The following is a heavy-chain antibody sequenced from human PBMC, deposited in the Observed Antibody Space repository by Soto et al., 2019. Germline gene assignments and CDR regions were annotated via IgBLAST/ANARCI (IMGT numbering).Heavy chain of an antibody. V-gene: IGHV4-59*01. CDR2: IYYSGST. J-gene: IGHJ6*02. CDR1: GGSISSYF. CDR3: ARGSDFLYYYGMDV. D-gene: IGHD5-12*01. Sequence: QVQLQESGPGLVKPSETLSLTCIVSGGSISSYFWTWIRQPPGKGLEWIGYIYYSGSTNYNPSLKSRVTISVDTSKNQFSLKLSSVTAADTAVYYCARGSDFLYYYGMDVWGQGTTVTVSS.